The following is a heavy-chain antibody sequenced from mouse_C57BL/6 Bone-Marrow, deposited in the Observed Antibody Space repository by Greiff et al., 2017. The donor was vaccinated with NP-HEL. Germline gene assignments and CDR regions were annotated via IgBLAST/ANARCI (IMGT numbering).Heavy chain of an antibody. D-gene: IGHD4-1*01. CDR2: IDPSDSYI. J-gene: IGHJ4*01. Sequence: QVQLQQSGAELVMPGASVKLSCKASGYTFTSYWMHWVKQRPGQGLEWIGEIDPSDSYINYNQKFKGKSTLTVDKSSSTAYMQLSSLTSEDSAVYYCARRGWDNYAMDYWGQGTSVTVSS. V-gene: IGHV1-69*01. CDR1: GYTFTSYW. CDR3: ARRGWDNYAMDY.